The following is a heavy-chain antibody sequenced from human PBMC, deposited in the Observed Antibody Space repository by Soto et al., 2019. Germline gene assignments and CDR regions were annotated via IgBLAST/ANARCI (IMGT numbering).Heavy chain of an antibody. Sequence: GGSLRLSCAASGFTFSSYAMSWVRQTPGKGLEWVSAITASGTTSYFTDSVRGRFSISRDNSKNMLYLQMDSLRAEDTALYYCATELRYLEWFTRPDYWGQGTLVTVSS. CDR1: GFTFSSYA. D-gene: IGHD3-3*01. CDR2: ITASGTTS. CDR3: ATELRYLEWFTRPDY. J-gene: IGHJ4*02. V-gene: IGHV3-23*01.